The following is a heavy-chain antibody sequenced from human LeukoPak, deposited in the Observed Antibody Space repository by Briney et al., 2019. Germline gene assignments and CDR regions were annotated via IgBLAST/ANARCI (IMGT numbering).Heavy chain of an antibody. D-gene: IGHD2-15*01. J-gene: IGHJ5*02. CDR3: AGGVGYCSGNNCYSGPRGIDR. V-gene: IGHV3-23*01. Sequence: GGSLRLSCAASGLIFRNYAMTWVRQAPGKGLEWVSDVSGSGYITYYADSVKGRFTISRDNSKNTLYLQMNSLRAEDTAVYYCAGGVGYCSGNNCYSGPRGIDRWGQGALVTVSS. CDR2: VSGSGYIT. CDR1: GLIFRNYA.